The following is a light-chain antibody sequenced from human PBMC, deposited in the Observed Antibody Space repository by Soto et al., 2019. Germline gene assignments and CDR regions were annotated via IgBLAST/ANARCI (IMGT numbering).Light chain of an antibody. J-gene: IGKJ4*01. Sequence: EIVMTQSPATLSASPGERATLSCRASQSISSNLAWYQQKPGQTPRLLIYAASTRATGIPARFRGSESGTKFTLTISSLQSEDFAIYYFQQYNNWLTFGGGTKVEIK. V-gene: IGKV3D-15*01. CDR3: QQYNNWLT. CDR1: QSISSN. CDR2: AAS.